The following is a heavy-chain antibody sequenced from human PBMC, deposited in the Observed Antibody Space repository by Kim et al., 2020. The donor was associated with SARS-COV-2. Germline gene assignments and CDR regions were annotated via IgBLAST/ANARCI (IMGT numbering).Heavy chain of an antibody. CDR1: GGSISSYY. CDR2: IYYSGST. D-gene: IGHD1-1*01. J-gene: IGHJ4*02. CDR3: ARRVEGTGTTAFDY. Sequence: SETLSLTCTVSGGSISSYYWSWIRQPPGKGLEWIGYIYYSGSTNYNPSLKSRVTISVDTFKNQFSLKLSSVTAADTAVYYCARRVEGTGTTAFDYWGQGTLVTVSS. V-gene: IGHV4-59*13.